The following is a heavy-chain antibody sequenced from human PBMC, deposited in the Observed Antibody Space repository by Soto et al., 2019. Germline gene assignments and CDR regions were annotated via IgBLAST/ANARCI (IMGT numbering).Heavy chain of an antibody. Sequence: SETLSLTCTVSGGSISSGGYYWSWIRQHPGKGLEWIGYIHYSGSTYYNPSLKSRVTISVDTSKNQFSLKLSSVTAADTAVYYCARATVMITFGGVIAHDWFDPWGQGTMVTVSS. V-gene: IGHV4-31*03. CDR2: IHYSGST. D-gene: IGHD3-16*02. J-gene: IGHJ5*02. CDR3: ARATVMITFGGVIAHDWFDP. CDR1: GGSISSGGYY.